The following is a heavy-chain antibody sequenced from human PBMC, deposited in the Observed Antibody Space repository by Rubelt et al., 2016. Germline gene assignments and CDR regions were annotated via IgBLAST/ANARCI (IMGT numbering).Heavy chain of an antibody. D-gene: IGHD2-8*01. CDR3: ARAQRIRLLMVYAPTFAY. Sequence: QVQLVQSGAEVKKPGASVKVSCKASGYTFTSYAMHWVRQAPGQRLEWMGWINAGNGNTTYSQKFQGRVTITRDTSASTAYMELSSLRSEDTAVYYCARAQRIRLLMVYAPTFAYWGQGTLVTVSS. J-gene: IGHJ4*02. V-gene: IGHV1-3*01. CDR1: GYTFTSYA. CDR2: INAGNGNT.